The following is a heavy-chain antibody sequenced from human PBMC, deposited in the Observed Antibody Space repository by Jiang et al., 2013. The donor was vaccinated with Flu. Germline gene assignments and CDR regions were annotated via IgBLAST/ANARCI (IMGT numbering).Heavy chain of an antibody. Sequence: GAEVKKPGESLKISCKGSGYSFTSYWIGWVRQMPGKGLEWMGIIYPGDSDTRYSPSFQGQVTISADKSISTAYLQWSSLKASDTAMYYCARGLDRRDGYNSPAVLFDYWGQGTLVTVSS. CDR3: ARGLDRRDGYNSPAVLFDY. CDR2: IYPGDSDT. CDR1: GYSFTSYW. V-gene: IGHV5-51*01. D-gene: IGHD5-24*01. J-gene: IGHJ4*02.